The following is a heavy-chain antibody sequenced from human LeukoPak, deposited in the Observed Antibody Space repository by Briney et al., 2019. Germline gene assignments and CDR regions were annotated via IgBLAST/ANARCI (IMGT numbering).Heavy chain of an antibody. J-gene: IGHJ4*02. V-gene: IGHV4-38-2*02. Sequence: SETLSLTCDVSGYSISNGYYGGWIRQPPGKGLEWIGSVYYTGSTSYSPSLKVRITISLDTSKNQFSLKLSSVTAADTAVYYCARDVGRIYWGKGTLVTVSS. CDR1: GYSISNGYY. CDR3: ARDVGRIY. CDR2: VYYTGST.